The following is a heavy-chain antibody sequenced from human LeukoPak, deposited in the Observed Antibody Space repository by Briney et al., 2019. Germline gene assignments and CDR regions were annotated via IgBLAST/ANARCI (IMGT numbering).Heavy chain of an antibody. CDR2: ISAYNGNT. D-gene: IGHD4-17*01. V-gene: IGHV1-18*01. CDR1: GYTFTSYG. CDR3: ARRDRYGDYGGDY. J-gene: IGHJ4*02. Sequence: ASVKVSCKASGYTFTSYGISWVRQAPGQGLEWMGWISAYNGNTNYSQKLQGRVTMTTDTSTSTDYIELRSLRSDDTAAYYCARRDRYGDYGGDYWGQGTLVTVSS.